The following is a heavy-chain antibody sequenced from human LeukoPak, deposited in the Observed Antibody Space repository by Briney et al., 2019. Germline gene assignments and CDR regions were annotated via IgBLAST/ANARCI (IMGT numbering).Heavy chain of an antibody. Sequence: GGSLRLSCAASGFTFSSYAMTWVRRAPGKGLEWLSAISGGGDSTWYADSVKGRFTISRDNSKNTLSLQMNSLRAEDTTVYYCAKGSSAIRPYYFDYWGQGILVTVSS. J-gene: IGHJ4*02. CDR2: ISGGGDST. CDR3: AKGSSAIRPYYFDY. CDR1: GFTFSSYA. D-gene: IGHD3-10*01. V-gene: IGHV3-23*01.